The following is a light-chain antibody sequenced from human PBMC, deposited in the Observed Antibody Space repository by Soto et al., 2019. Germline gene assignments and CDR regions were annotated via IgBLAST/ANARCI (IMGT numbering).Light chain of an antibody. V-gene: IGKV3-11*01. Sequence: IVLTQSPATLSLSPWERATLPCRASQSIGYYLAWYQEKPGQAPRLLIYDASIRATGIPARFSGSWSGTDFTLTINGLEPEDSAVYYCQQRGNWPPTWTFGQGTKVDIK. J-gene: IGKJ1*01. CDR2: DAS. CDR1: QSIGYY. CDR3: QQRGNWPPTWT.